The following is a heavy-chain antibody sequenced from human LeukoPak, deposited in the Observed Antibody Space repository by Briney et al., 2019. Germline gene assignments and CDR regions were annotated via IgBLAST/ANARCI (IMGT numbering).Heavy chain of an antibody. CDR2: INHSGST. CDR3: ARALSNRPYYDFWSGYSYFDY. Sequence: PETLCLTCAVYGGSFSGYYWSWIRQPPGKGLEWIGEINHSGSTNYNPSLKSRVTISVDTSKNQFSLKLSSVTAADTAVYYCARALSNRPYYDFWSGYSYFDYWGQGTLVTVSS. V-gene: IGHV4-34*01. D-gene: IGHD3-3*01. J-gene: IGHJ4*02. CDR1: GGSFSGYY.